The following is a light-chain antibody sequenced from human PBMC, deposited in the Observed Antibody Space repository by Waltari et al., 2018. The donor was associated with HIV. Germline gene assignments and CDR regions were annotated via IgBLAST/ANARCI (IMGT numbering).Light chain of an antibody. CDR2: WAS. J-gene: IGKJ1*01. Sequence: DIVMTQSPDSLTVSLGERATINCKSSQSVLYSSNNRNYLAWYQQKTGQPPKLLIYWASTRESGVPDRFSGSGSGTDFTLTINSLQAEDVAVYYCQQYYSTPRTFGQGTKVEFK. CDR3: QQYYSTPRT. CDR1: QSVLYSSNNRNY. V-gene: IGKV4-1*01.